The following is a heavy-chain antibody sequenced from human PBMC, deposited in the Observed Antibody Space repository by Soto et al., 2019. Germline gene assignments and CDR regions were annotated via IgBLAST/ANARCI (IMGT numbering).Heavy chain of an antibody. Sequence: EVQLLESGGGLVQPGGSLRLSCAASGFTFSSYAMSWVRQAPGKGLEWVSAISGSGGSTYYADSVKGRFTISRDNSKNTLYLQMNRLRAEDTAVYYCAKSTRAGELVLNLHYWGQGTLVTVSS. CDR2: ISGSGGST. V-gene: IGHV3-23*01. J-gene: IGHJ4*02. CDR3: AKSTRAGELVLNLHY. CDR1: GFTFSSYA. D-gene: IGHD6-6*01.